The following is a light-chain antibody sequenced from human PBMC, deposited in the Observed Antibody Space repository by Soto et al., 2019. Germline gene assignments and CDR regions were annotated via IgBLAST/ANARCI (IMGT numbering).Light chain of an antibody. CDR3: QQYESTPRT. Sequence: DIVMTQSPDSLAVSLAERATINCKSSQSVLYSTNNKNYLAWYQQRPGQPPKLLIYWAFTRESGVPDRFSGSGSGKDFTLTITSLQAEDVEVYYCQQYESTPRTFGQGTKLEIK. CDR1: QSVLYSTNNKNY. V-gene: IGKV4-1*01. CDR2: WAF. J-gene: IGKJ2*01.